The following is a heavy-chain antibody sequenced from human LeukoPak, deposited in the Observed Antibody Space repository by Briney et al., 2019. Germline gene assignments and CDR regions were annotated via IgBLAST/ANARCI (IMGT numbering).Heavy chain of an antibody. CDR3: ASLEYSSSC. V-gene: IGHV4-34*01. CDR2: IYHSGST. Sequence: RASETLSLTCAVYGGSFSGYYWSWVRQPPGKGLEWIGEIYHSGSTNYNPSLKSRVTISVDKSKNQFSLKLSSVTAADTAVYYCASLEYSSSCWGQGTLVTVSS. D-gene: IGHD6-6*01. CDR1: GGSFSGYY. J-gene: IGHJ4*02.